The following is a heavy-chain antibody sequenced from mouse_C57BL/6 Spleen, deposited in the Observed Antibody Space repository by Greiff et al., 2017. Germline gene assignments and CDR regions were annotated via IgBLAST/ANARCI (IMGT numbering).Heavy chain of an antibody. D-gene: IGHD1-1*01. CDR2: ISSGGSST. J-gene: IGHJ4*01. CDR3: ARHENTVVATDAMDY. CDR1: GFTFTSYG. V-gene: IGHV5-6*01. Sequence: EVKLMESGGDLVKPGGSLTLSCAASGFTFTSYGLSWVRQTPDNRLEWVATISSGGSSTYYPDRVKGRFTSSRDNAKKTLYRQMSSLKSEDTAMYYCARHENTVVATDAMDYWGQGTSVTVSS.